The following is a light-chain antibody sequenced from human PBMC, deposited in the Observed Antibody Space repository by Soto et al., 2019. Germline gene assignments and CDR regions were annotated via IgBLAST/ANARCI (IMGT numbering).Light chain of an antibody. CDR3: QQYASYPYT. J-gene: IGKJ2*01. CDR1: QSIQTW. CDR2: DAS. Sequence: DIQMTQSPSTLSASVGDRVTISCRASQSIQTWLAWYQQKPGKAPNLLIFDASVLAVGVSSRFSGSGSGAEFTLTISSLQADDFATYYCQQYASYPYTFGRGTRLEIK. V-gene: IGKV1-5*01.